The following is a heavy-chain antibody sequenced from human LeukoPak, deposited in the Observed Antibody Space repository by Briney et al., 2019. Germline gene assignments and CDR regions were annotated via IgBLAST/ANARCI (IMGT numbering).Heavy chain of an antibody. D-gene: IGHD2/OR15-2a*01. CDR1: GGSISSSSYY. CDR2: IYYSGST. J-gene: IGHJ3*02. CDR3: ARATSLNNAFDI. Sequence: SETLSLTCTVSGGSISSSSYYWGWIRQPPGKGLEWIGSIYYSGSTYYNPSLKSRVTISVDTSKNQFSLKLSSVTAADTAVYYCARATSLNNAFDIWGQGTMVTVSS. V-gene: IGHV4-39*07.